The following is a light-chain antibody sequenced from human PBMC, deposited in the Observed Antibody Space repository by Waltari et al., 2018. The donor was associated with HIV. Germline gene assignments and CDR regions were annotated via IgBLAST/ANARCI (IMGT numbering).Light chain of an antibody. CDR2: KDS. Sequence: SYELTQPPSVSVSPGQTARITCSGDALPKQYAYWYQQKPGQAPVLVIYKDSERPSGIPGGCAGSSSGTTVTLTISGVQAEDEADYYCQSADSSGTYPWVFGGGTKLTVL. V-gene: IGLV3-25*03. CDR1: ALPKQY. J-gene: IGLJ3*02. CDR3: QSADSSGTYPWV.